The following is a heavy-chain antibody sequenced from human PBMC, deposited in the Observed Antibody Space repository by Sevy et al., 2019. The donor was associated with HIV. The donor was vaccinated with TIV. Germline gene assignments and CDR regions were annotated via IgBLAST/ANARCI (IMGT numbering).Heavy chain of an antibody. CDR2: IKRDGTEK. J-gene: IGHJ6*02. Sequence: GGSLRLSCAASGFTFSSYWMSWVRQAPGKGLEWVAHIKRDGTEKYYVDSVKGRFTISRDNAKNSLYLQMYSLRAEDTAVYYCARDCSSRSCTWGMDVWGQGTMVTVSS. CDR1: GFTFSSYW. CDR3: ARDCSSRSCTWGMDV. V-gene: IGHV3-7*03. D-gene: IGHD2-2*01.